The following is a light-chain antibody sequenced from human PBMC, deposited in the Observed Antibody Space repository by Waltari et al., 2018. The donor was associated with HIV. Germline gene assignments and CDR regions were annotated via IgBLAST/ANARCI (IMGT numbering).Light chain of an antibody. CDR3: ASWDDSLSGWV. CDR1: SSNIGSNY. V-gene: IGLV1-47*01. CDR2: WNS. Sequence: SVLTQPPSASRTPGQRVTISCSGSSSNIGSNYVLWYQYFPVATPQLLLYWNSQRPAGVPDRFSGSKSGTSASLAISGLRPEDETDYYCASWDDSLSGWVFGGGTKVTVL. J-gene: IGLJ3*02.